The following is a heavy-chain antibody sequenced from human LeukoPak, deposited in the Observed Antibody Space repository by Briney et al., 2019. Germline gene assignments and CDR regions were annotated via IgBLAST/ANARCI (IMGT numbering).Heavy chain of an antibody. Sequence: PSETLSLTCAVYGGSFSGYYWSWIRQPPGKGLEWIGYIYYSGSTYYNPSLKSRVTISVDTSKNQFSLKLSSVTATDTAVYYCARESRGYVVPAAVNYFDYWGQGTLVTVSS. J-gene: IGHJ4*02. D-gene: IGHD2-2*01. CDR3: ARESRGYVVPAAVNYFDY. CDR2: IYYSGST. CDR1: GGSFSGYY. V-gene: IGHV4-30-4*08.